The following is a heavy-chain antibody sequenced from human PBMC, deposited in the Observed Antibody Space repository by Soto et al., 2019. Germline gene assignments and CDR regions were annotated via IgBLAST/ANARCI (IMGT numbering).Heavy chain of an antibody. Sequence: DVQLVESGGGLVQPGGSLTLSCAASGFTFSSYYMHWVRQVPGKGLVWVSRLNNDGSSTDYADSVKGRFTISRDNAKNTLYLQMNSLRAEDTAVYYCTRGLYGYSVGYDHWSQGALVTVSS. CDR2: LNNDGSST. V-gene: IGHV3-74*01. CDR1: GFTFSSYY. D-gene: IGHD4-17*01. CDR3: TRGLYGYSVGYDH. J-gene: IGHJ4*02.